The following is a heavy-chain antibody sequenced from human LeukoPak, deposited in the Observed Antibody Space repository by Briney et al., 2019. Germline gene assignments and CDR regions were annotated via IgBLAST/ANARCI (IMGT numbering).Heavy chain of an antibody. D-gene: IGHD4-17*01. V-gene: IGHV1-18*01. CDR2: ISAYNGNT. CDR1: GYTFTSYG. CDR3: ARDYGDSHYYYYYGMDV. J-gene: IGHJ6*02. Sequence: ASVKVSCKASGYTFTSYGISWVRQAPGQGLEWMGWISAYNGNTDYAQKLQGRVTMSTDTSTSTAYMELRSLRSDDTAVYYCARDYGDSHYYYYYGMDVWGQGTLVTVSS.